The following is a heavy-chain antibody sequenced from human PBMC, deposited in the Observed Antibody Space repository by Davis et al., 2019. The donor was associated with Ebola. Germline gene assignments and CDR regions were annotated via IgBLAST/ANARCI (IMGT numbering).Heavy chain of an antibody. V-gene: IGHV1-69*06. Sequence: SVTVSCKASGGSFSRYSISWVRQAPGQGLEWMGGIIPIFAAANYAQKFQGRVTITADKSTSTAYMELSSLRSEDTAVYYCARIEGPVDYWGQGTLVTVSS. J-gene: IGHJ4*02. CDR1: GGSFSRYS. CDR2: IIPIFAAA. CDR3: ARIEGPVDY.